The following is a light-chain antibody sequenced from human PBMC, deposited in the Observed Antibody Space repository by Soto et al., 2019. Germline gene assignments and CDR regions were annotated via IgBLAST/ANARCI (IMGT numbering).Light chain of an antibody. CDR3: CSYASSSTYV. Sequence: QSVLTQPAPVSGSPGQSITISCTGTSSDVGSYNLVSWYQQHPGKAPKLMIYEGTKRPSGVSDRFSGSRSGNTASLTISGLQAEDEADYYCCSYASSSTYVFGTGTKVTVL. V-gene: IGLV2-23*01. J-gene: IGLJ1*01. CDR2: EGT. CDR1: SSDVGSYNL.